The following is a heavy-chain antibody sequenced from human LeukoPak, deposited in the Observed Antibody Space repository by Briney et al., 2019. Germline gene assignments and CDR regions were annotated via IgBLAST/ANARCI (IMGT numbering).Heavy chain of an antibody. J-gene: IGHJ4*02. V-gene: IGHV4-39*07. CDR3: ARNMPPYSGYDAPFDY. CDR1: GDSISSSVYH. CDR2: IYYSGRA. Sequence: SETLSLTCTVSGDSISSSVYHWGWVRQPPGKGLEWIGSIYYSGRANFNPSLKSRVTISVDTSKNKFSLNLTSVTAADTGVYYCARNMPPYSGYDAPFDYWGQGTLVTVSS. D-gene: IGHD5-12*01.